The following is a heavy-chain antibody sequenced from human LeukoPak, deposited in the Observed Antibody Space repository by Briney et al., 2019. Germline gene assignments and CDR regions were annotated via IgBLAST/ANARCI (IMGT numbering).Heavy chain of an antibody. J-gene: IGHJ4*02. CDR2: ISPSSHDI. V-gene: IGHV3-11*06. Sequence: GGSLRLSWVVSGFSFSDSYMTWLRQTPGKGLESLAYISPSSHDIYYADSVKGRFTISRDNSKNTLYLQMNSLRAEDTAVYYCAKEYRSYFDYWGQGTLVTVSS. CDR3: AKEYRSYFDY. D-gene: IGHD3-16*02. CDR1: GFSFSDSY.